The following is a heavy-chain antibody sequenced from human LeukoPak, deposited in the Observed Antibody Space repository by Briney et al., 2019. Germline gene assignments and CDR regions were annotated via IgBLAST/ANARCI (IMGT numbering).Heavy chain of an antibody. CDR1: GYTLTELS. CDR3: AADLGSGIAVAGTLGY. D-gene: IGHD6-19*01. V-gene: IGHV1-24*01. CDR2: FDPEDGET. Sequence: ASVKVSCKVSGYTLTELSMHWVRQAPGKGLEWMGGFDPEDGETIYAQKFQGRVTMTEDTSTDTAYMELSSLRSEDTAVYYCAADLGSGIAVAGTLGYWGQGTLVTVSS. J-gene: IGHJ4*02.